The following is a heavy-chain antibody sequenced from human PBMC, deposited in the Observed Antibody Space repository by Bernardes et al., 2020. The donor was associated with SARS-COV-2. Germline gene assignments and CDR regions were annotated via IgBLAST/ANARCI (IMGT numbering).Heavy chain of an antibody. CDR1: GFTFRSYC. Sequence: GRPLKVSCAFFGFTFRSYCMYWVRQVPGKGLVWVSHINSDGSSTRYADSVKGRFTISRDNAENTLYLQMNSLRAEDTAVYYCARDGLGEDSSGYYAQNYYYYGMDVWGQGTTVTVSS. CDR2: INSDGSST. CDR3: ARDGLGEDSSGYYAQNYYYYGMDV. D-gene: IGHD3-22*01. J-gene: IGHJ6*02. V-gene: IGHV3-74*01.